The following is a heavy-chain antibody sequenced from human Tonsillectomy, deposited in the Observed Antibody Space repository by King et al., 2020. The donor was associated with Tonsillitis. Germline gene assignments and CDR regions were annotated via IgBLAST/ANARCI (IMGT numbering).Heavy chain of an antibody. J-gene: IGHJ6*03. CDR2: ISWNRGRI. CDR1: GFIFDDYS. CDR3: AKDTVGVPVAYMDV. D-gene: IGHD2-2*01. Sequence: ESGGGLVQPGRSLRLSCEVSGFIFDDYSMHWVRQAPGSGLEWGSGISWNRGRIDFGDSVKGPFTISRDNAKNSLYLQMKSLRVEDTATYYCAKDTVGVPVAYMDVWGKGTTVTVSS. V-gene: IGHV3-9*01.